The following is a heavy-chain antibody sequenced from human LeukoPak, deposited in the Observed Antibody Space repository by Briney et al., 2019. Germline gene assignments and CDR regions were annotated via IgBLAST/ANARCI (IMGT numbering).Heavy chain of an antibody. D-gene: IGHD3-22*01. Sequence: PSETLSLTCTVSGGSISTYYWTWIRQPPGKGLEWMGYIYHSGSTNYNPSLRSRVTMSVDTSKNQFSLKLSSVTAADTAVYWCARGAHDGTAYSPFDSWGQGTLVTVSS. CDR1: GGSISTYY. CDR2: IYHSGST. J-gene: IGHJ4*02. V-gene: IGHV4-59*12. CDR3: ARGAHDGTAYSPFDS.